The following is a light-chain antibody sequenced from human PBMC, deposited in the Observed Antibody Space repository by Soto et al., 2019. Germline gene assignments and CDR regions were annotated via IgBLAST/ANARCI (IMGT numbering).Light chain of an antibody. CDR2: GAF. J-gene: IGKJ1*01. CDR3: QQRNIWPPVT. V-gene: IGKV3-11*01. CDR1: PSVANF. Sequence: EIVLTQSPATLSLSPGERATLSCRASPSVANFVAWYQQKPGQAPRLLIYGAFNRATGIPARFSGSGSGTDFTLTISSLEPEDSAVYYCQQRNIWPPVTFGHGTKVDIK.